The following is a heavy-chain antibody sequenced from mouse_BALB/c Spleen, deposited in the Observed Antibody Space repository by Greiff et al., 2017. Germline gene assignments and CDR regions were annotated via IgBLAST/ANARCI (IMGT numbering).Heavy chain of an antibody. V-gene: IGHV3-1*02. Sequence: EVKLMESGPDLVKPSQSLSLTCTVTGYSITSGYSWHWIRQFPGNKLEWMGYIHYSGSTNYNPSLKSRISITRDTSKNQFFLQLNSVTTEDTATYYCARGVYDYDGGRGYAMDYWGQGTSVTVSS. CDR1: GYSITSGYS. J-gene: IGHJ4*01. CDR2: IHYSGST. D-gene: IGHD2-4*01. CDR3: ARGVYDYDGGRGYAMDY.